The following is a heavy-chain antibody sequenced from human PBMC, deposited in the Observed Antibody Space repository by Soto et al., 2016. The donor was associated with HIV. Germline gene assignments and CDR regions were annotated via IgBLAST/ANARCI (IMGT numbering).Heavy chain of an antibody. V-gene: IGHV4-31*03. D-gene: IGHD6-19*01. Sequence: QVRLQESGPGLLKPSQILSLNCTVSGDSINNGDYYWSWIRQHPGKGPEWIGYISHSGRTFYNPSLTSLKSRVSISIETSQKQFSLRVDSVTAADAAVYFCARSVATNWWFDPWGQGSLVIVSS. CDR1: GDSINNGDYY. CDR3: ARSVATNWWFDP. CDR2: ISHSGRT. J-gene: IGHJ5*02.